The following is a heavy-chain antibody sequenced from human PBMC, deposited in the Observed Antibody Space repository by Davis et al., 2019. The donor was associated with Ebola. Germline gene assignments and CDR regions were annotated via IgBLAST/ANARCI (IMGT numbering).Heavy chain of an antibody. CDR1: GITFSNYA. V-gene: IGHV3-23*01. CDR3: ARAGSSSPRRGFGFDP. J-gene: IGHJ5*02. CDR2: ISGSAITT. D-gene: IGHD6-13*01. Sequence: GGSLRLSCSASGITFSNYAVSWVRQAPGKGLEWVSAISGSAITTYYADSVEGRFTISRDNSRNTLYLQMNSLRAEDTAVYYCARAGSSSPRRGFGFDPWGQGTLVTVSS.